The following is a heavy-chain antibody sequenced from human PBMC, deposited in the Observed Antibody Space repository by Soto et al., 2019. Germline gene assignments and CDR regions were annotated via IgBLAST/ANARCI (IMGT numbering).Heavy chain of an antibody. J-gene: IGHJ4*02. Sequence: GGSLRLSCAASGFTFNNYAMGWVRQAPGKGLEWVSAITDSGSDTYYLDSVKGRFTISRDNSKNTLYLQMNSLRAEDTAIYYCAKLGSSSWSPHYYFDYWGQGTLVTVSS. CDR2: ITDSGSDT. D-gene: IGHD2-2*01. CDR1: GFTFNNYA. CDR3: AKLGSSSWSPHYYFDY. V-gene: IGHV3-23*01.